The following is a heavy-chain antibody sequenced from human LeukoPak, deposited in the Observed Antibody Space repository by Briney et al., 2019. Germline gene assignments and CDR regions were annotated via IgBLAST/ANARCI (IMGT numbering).Heavy chain of an antibody. CDR2: MSPNSGDT. J-gene: IGHJ4*02. CDR1: GYTFTSHD. Sequence: ASVKVSCKASGYTFTSHDFNWVRQATGQRPEWMGWMSPNSGDTGYAQKFQDRVTMTRNTSISTAYMELSSLRSDDTAVYYCARGPPNWGYDYWGPGTLVTVSS. V-gene: IGHV1-8*01. CDR3: ARGPPNWGYDY. D-gene: IGHD7-27*01.